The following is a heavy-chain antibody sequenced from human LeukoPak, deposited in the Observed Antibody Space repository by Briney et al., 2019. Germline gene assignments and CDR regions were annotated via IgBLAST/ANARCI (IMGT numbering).Heavy chain of an antibody. D-gene: IGHD5-12*01. CDR3: TRDRGYDYFFDY. J-gene: IGHJ4*02. Sequence: ASVKVSCKALGYTFTDHYFHWLRQAPGQGIEWMGWIHPGRGDTNIAQKFQGRVSLTRDTSISTAYMELSRLRSDDTAVYYCTRDRGYDYFFDYWGQGTLVTVSS. CDR2: IHPGRGDT. V-gene: IGHV1-2*02. CDR1: GYTFTDHY.